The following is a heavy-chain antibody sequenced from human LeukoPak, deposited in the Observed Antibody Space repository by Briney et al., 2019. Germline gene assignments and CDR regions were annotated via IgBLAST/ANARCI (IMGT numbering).Heavy chain of an antibody. J-gene: IGHJ4*02. D-gene: IGHD4/OR15-4a*01. CDR2: IYSDNT. V-gene: IGHV3-53*01. CDR1: GFTVSSNS. Sequence: GGSLRLSCTVSGFTVSSNSMSWVRQAPGKGLEWVSFIYSDNTHYTDAVKGRFTISRDNSKDTLYLQMHSLRAEDTAVYYCARRAGAYSHPYDYWGQGTLVTVSS. CDR3: ARRAGAYSHPYDY.